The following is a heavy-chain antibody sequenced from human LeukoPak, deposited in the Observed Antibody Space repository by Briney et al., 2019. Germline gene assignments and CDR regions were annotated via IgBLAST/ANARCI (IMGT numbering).Heavy chain of an antibody. CDR3: ATAMFEYCSSTSCYDIDY. CDR2: FDPEDGET. J-gene: IGHJ4*02. CDR1: GYTLTELS. V-gene: IGHV1-24*01. D-gene: IGHD2-2*01. Sequence: GASVKVSCKVSGYTLTELSMHWVRQAPGKGLEWMGGFDPEDGETIYAQKFQGRVTMTEDTSTDTAYMELSSLRSEDTAVYYCATAMFEYCSSTSCYDIDYWGQGTLVTVSS.